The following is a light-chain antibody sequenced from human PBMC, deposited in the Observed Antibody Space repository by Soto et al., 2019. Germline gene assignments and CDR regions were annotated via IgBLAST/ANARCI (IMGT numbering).Light chain of an antibody. CDR3: KQSHSTRLT. Sequence: DIQMTQSPPSLSASVGDRVAITCRTSQSIDTYLNWYQQKPGKAPKLLIYKASSLQSGVQARFSGSGSGTDFTLTISSLEREDFATYYCKQSHSTRLTFGGGTKVDIK. CDR2: KAS. J-gene: IGKJ4*01. V-gene: IGKV1-39*01. CDR1: QSIDTY.